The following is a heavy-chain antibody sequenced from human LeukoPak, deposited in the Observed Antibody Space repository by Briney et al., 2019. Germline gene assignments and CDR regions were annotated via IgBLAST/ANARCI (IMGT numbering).Heavy chain of an antibody. Sequence: SETLSLTCTVSGGSISSYYWSWIRQPPGKGLEWIGYIYYSGSTNYNPSLKSRVTISVDTSKNQFSLKLSSVTAADTAVYYCARTIWFGEYYYFDYWGQGTLVTVSS. CDR3: ARTIWFGEYYYFDY. CDR2: IYYSGST. V-gene: IGHV4-59*01. CDR1: GGSISSYY. J-gene: IGHJ4*02. D-gene: IGHD3-10*01.